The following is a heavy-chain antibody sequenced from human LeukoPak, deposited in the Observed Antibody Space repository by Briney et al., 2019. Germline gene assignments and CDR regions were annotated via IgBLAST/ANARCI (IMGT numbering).Heavy chain of an antibody. Sequence: PGGSLRLSCAASGFTFSSYAMHWVRQAQGKGLEYVSAISSNGGSTHYANSVKGRFTISRDTSKNTLYLQMGSLRAEDMAVYYCARFDDYGLFWGQGTLVPVSS. CDR2: ISSNGGST. CDR3: ARFDDYGLF. V-gene: IGHV3-64*01. CDR1: GFTFSSYA. J-gene: IGHJ4*02. D-gene: IGHD4-17*01.